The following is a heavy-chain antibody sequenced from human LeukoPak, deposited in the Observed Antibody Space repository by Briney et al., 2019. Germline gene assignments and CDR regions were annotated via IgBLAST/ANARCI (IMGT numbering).Heavy chain of an antibody. CDR3: ARERSSGSYPEGFDY. D-gene: IGHD1-26*01. Sequence: GRSLRLSCAASGFTFSSYAMHWVRQAPGKGLEWVAVISYDGSNKYYADSVKGRFTISRDNSKNTLYLQMNSLRAEDTAVYYCARERSSGSYPEGFDYWGQGTLVTVSS. CDR1: GFTFSSYA. V-gene: IGHV3-30*01. J-gene: IGHJ4*02. CDR2: ISYDGSNK.